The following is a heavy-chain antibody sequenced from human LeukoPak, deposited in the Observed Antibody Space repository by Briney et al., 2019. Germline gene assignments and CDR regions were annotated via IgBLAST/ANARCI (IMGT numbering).Heavy chain of an antibody. CDR3: ARDPFVGYCSGGSCYEDY. D-gene: IGHD2-15*01. CDR2: IYTSGST. Sequence: SETLSLTCTASGGSISSYYWSWIRQPAGKGLEWIGRIYTSGSTNYNPSLKSRVTMSVDTSKNQFSLKLSSVTAADTAVYYCARDPFVGYCSGGSCYEDYWGQGTLVTVSS. V-gene: IGHV4-4*07. J-gene: IGHJ4*02. CDR1: GGSISSYY.